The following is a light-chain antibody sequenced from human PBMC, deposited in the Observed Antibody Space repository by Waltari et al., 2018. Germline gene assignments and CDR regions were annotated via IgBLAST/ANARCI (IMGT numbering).Light chain of an antibody. CDR3: QSFDSNLSASV. CDR2: GST. Sequence: QSVLTQPPSMSGAPGQKVTIPCTGASSTFGPGYDVNWYQQFPGAAPKLLLFGSTNRASGVPGRFSGSKSGTSASLAIAGLQSEDEAVYYCQSFDSNLSASVFGGGTKLTVL. V-gene: IGLV1-40*01. J-gene: IGLJ3*02. CDR1: SSTFGPGYD.